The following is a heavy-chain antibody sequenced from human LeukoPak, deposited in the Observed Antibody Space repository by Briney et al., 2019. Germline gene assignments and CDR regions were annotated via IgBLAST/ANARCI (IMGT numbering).Heavy chain of an antibody. V-gene: IGHV3-30*02. CDR2: IRYDGSNK. Sequence: RGSLRLSCAASGFTFSSYGMHWVRQAPGKGLEWVAFIRYDGSNKYYADSVKGRFTISRDNSKNTLYLQMNSLRAEDTAVYYCAKEVPALYYFDYWGQGTLVTVSS. D-gene: IGHD2-2*01. CDR3: AKEVPALYYFDY. CDR1: GFTFSSYG. J-gene: IGHJ4*02.